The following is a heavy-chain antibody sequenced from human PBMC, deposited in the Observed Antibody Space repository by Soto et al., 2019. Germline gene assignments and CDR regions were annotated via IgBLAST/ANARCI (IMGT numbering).Heavy chain of an antibody. J-gene: IGHJ5*02. D-gene: IGHD7-27*01. CDR3: ARDLGWFGP. CDR2: VYHSGDA. V-gene: IGHV4-4*02. Sequence: QVQLQESGPGLVKPSGTLTVTCTVSGASISSSSWWSWVRQPPGKGLEWIGEVYHSGDANYNPSLKSRVSLSVDKSKTQLSLNLTSVTAADTAVYYCARDLGWFGPWGQGTLVTVSS. CDR1: GASISSSSW.